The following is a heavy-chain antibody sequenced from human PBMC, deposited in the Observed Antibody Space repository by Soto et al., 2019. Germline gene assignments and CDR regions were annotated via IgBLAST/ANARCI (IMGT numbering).Heavy chain of an antibody. J-gene: IGHJ6*02. V-gene: IGHV4-61*01. CDR2: IYYSGST. CDR1: GDSVSSGSYY. D-gene: IGHD6-19*01. Sequence: QVQLQESRPGLVKPSETLSLTCTVSGDSVSSGSYYWSWIRQPPGKGLEWIGYIYYSGSTNYNPSLKSRVTISVDTSKNQFSLKLSSVTAADTAVYYCARGIEGWYQGRYYYGMDVWGQGTTVTVSS. CDR3: ARGIEGWYQGRYYYGMDV.